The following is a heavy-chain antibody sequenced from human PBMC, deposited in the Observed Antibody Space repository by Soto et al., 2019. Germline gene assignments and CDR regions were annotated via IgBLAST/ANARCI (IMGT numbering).Heavy chain of an antibody. CDR3: AKDAISGDGIWLMDS. J-gene: IGHJ5*02. D-gene: IGHD4-17*01. Sequence: GGSLRLSCAVSGFTVSSNYMSWVRQAPGKGLEWVSVIYSGGNTYYADSVKGRFSISSDTSANSLYLQMDNLRAEDTAIYYCAKDAISGDGIWLMDSWGQGTVVTVSS. CDR1: GFTVSSNY. V-gene: IGHV3-53*01. CDR2: IYSGGNT.